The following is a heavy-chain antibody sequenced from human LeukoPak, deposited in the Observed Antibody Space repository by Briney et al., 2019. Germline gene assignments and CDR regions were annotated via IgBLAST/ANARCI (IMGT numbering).Heavy chain of an antibody. V-gene: IGHV1-18*01. CDR3: ASQLRYSRRYYYYYYMDV. CDR1: GYTFTSYG. J-gene: IGHJ6*03. Sequence: ASVKVSCKASGYTFTSYGISWVRQAPGQGLEWMGWISAYNGNTNYAQKLQGRVTMTTDTSTSTAYMELRSLRSDDTAVYYCASQLRYSRRYYYYYYMDVWGKGTTVTISS. D-gene: IGHD3-9*01. CDR2: ISAYNGNT.